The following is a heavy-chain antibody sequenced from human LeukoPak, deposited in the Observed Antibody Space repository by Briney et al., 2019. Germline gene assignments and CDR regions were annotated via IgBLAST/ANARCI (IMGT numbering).Heavy chain of an antibody. D-gene: IGHD4-17*01. CDR1: GGSFSSGSYY. CDR3: ASYYGDYGFDY. V-gene: IGHV4-61*01. J-gene: IGHJ4*02. CDR2: IYYSGST. Sequence: SETLSLTCTVSGGSFSSGSYYWSWIRQPPGKGLEWIGYIYYSGSTNYNPSLKSRVTISVDTSKNQFSLKLSSVTAADTAVYYCASYYGDYGFDYWGQGTLVTVSS.